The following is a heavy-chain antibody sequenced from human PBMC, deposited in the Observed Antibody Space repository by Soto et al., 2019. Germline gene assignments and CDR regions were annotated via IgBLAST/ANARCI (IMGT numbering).Heavy chain of an antibody. J-gene: IGHJ4*02. CDR3: ARDKITGLFDY. CDR1: GGSFSGYY. CDR2: INHSGST. V-gene: IGHV4-34*01. D-gene: IGHD2-8*02. Sequence: PSETLSLTCAVYGGSFSGYYWTWIRQPPGTGLEWIGEINHSGSTNYNPSLRSRVTISVDTSKDQFSLKLTSVTAADTAVYYCARDKITGLFDYWGQGTLVTVSS.